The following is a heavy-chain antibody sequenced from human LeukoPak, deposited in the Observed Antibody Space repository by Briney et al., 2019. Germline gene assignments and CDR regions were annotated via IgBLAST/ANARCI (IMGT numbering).Heavy chain of an antibody. Sequence: GGSLRLFWSVSGITLSNFGMSWVRQAPGEGLGWVAGLSGSGGGSNYADSVKGRFTISRDNSKNTLYLQMNSLRAEVTTVYFCAKRGVVIRVILVGFHKEAYYSDSWGQGALVTVSS. J-gene: IGHJ4*02. V-gene: IGHV3-23*01. CDR1: GITLSNFG. CDR3: AKRGVVIRVILVGFHKEAYYSDS. D-gene: IGHD2-21*01. CDR2: LSGSGGGS.